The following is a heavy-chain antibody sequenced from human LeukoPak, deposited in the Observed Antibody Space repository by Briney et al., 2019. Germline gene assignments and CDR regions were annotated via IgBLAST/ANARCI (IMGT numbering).Heavy chain of an antibody. CDR1: GGSLSSYY. Sequence: SETLSLTCTVSGGSLSSYYWTWLRQPPGKGLEWIGYIYYSGSTNYNPSLKSRVTISVDASKNQFSLKLSSVTVADTAVYYCARGLKFYDILTAYYTFPYFDYWGQGALVTVSS. V-gene: IGHV4-59*01. CDR3: ARGLKFYDILTAYYTFPYFDY. CDR2: IYYSGST. D-gene: IGHD3-9*01. J-gene: IGHJ4*02.